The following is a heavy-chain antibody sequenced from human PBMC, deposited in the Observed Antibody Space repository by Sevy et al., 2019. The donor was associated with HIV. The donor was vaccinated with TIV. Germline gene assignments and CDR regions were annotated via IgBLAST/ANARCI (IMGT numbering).Heavy chain of an antibody. D-gene: IGHD3-22*01. CDR1: GGTFSNYA. J-gene: IGHJ6*02. CDR2: FIPMFDTA. V-gene: IGHV1-69*13. Sequence: ASVKVSCKASGGTFSNYAISWVRQVPGQGLEWMGGFIPMFDTANYAQKFQGKVTLTADGSTTTAYMELSSLRSDDTAVYYCAGSYFDSSGYSPLYYYGMDVWGQGTTVTVSS. CDR3: AGSYFDSSGYSPLYYYGMDV.